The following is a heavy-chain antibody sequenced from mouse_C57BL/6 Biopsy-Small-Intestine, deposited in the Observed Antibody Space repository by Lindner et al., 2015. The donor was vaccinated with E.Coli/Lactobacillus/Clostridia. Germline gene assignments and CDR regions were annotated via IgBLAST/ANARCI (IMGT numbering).Heavy chain of an antibody. D-gene: IGHD1-1*02. CDR2: IIPLLGTA. CDR3: ATNYNYDDRGYSFEH. J-gene: IGHJ4*01. CDR1: GGTFSSYTG. Sequence: SVKVSCKASGGTFSSYTGGTFSSYTINWVRQARGQGLEWMGRIIPLLGTANYPQNFQGRVTINADKSTSTAYMELSSLRSEDTAVYYCATNYNYDDRGYSFEHWGQGTVVTVSS. V-gene: IGHV1-74*01.